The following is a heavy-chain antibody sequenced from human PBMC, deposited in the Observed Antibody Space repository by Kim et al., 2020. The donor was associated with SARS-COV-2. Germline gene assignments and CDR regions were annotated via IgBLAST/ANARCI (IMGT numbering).Heavy chain of an antibody. CDR3: ARSPGYCSSTICYSVDLYWYFDL. J-gene: IGHJ2*01. CDR1: GGSISSYY. D-gene: IGHD2-2*01. CDR2: IYYSGST. Sequence: SETLSLTCTVSGGSISSYYWSWIRQPPGKGLEWIGYIYYSGSTNYNPSLKSRVTISVDTSKNQFSLKLSSVTAADTAVYYCARSPGYCSSTICYSVDLYWYFDLWGRGTLVTVSS. V-gene: IGHV4-59*01.